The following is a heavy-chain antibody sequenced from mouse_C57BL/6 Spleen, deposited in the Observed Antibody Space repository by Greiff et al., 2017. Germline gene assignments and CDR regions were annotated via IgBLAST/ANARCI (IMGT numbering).Heavy chain of an antibody. D-gene: IGHD2-14*01. CDR1: GFTFSDYG. Sequence: EVHLVESGGGLVKPGGSLKLSCAASGFTFSDYGMHWVRQAPEKGLEWVAYISSGSSTIYYADTVKGRFTISRDNAKNTLFLQMTRLRSEDTAMYYCARRRYSGYFDVWGTGTTVTVSS. CDR2: ISSGSSTI. J-gene: IGHJ1*03. V-gene: IGHV5-17*01. CDR3: ARRRYSGYFDV.